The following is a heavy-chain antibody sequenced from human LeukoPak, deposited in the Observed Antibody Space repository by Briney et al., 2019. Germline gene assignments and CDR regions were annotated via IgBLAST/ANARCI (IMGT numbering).Heavy chain of an antibody. CDR3: ARITGTNY. Sequence: SETLSLTCAVYGGSFSGYYWSWIRQPPGKGLEWIGEINHSGSTNYNPSLKSRVTISVDTSKNQFSLKLSSVTAADTAVYYCARITGTNYWGQGTLVTVSS. CDR2: INHSGST. J-gene: IGHJ4*02. D-gene: IGHD1-7*01. V-gene: IGHV4-34*01. CDR1: GGSFSGYY.